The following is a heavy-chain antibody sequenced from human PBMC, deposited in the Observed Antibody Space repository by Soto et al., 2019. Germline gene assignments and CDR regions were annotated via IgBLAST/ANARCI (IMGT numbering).Heavy chain of an antibody. Sequence: GGSLILSCAASGFTFSSYSMNWVRQAPGKGLEWVSSISSSSSYIYYADSVKGRFTISRDNAKNSLYLQMNSLRAEDTAVYYCARATGDSDAFDIWGQGTMVTVSS. CDR2: ISSSSSYI. V-gene: IGHV3-21*01. CDR1: GFTFSSYS. CDR3: ARATGDSDAFDI. J-gene: IGHJ3*02. D-gene: IGHD4-17*01.